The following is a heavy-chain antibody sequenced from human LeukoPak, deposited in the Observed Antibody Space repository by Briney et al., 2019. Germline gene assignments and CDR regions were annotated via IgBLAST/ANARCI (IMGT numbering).Heavy chain of an antibody. Sequence: SETLSLTCTVSGGSISSYYWSWIRQPPGKGLEWIGYIYYSGSTNYNPSLKSRVTISVDTSKNQFSLKLSSVTAADTAVYYCARDVVVVAANFDWFDPWGQGTLVTVSS. CDR1: GGSISSYY. CDR3: ARDVVVVAANFDWFDP. J-gene: IGHJ5*02. CDR2: IYYSGST. D-gene: IGHD2-15*01. V-gene: IGHV4-59*12.